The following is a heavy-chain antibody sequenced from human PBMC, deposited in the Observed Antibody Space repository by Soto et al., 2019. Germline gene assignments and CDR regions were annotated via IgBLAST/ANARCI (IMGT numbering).Heavy chain of an antibody. J-gene: IGHJ6*04. Sequence: ASVKVSCKASGYTFTGYYMHWVRQAPGLGLEWMGWINPNSGGTNYAQKFQGWVTMTRDTSISTAYMELSRLRSDDTAVYYCARDGPIFGVVIGIDVWGKGTTVTVSS. CDR2: INPNSGGT. D-gene: IGHD3-3*01. CDR1: GYTFTGYY. V-gene: IGHV1-2*04. CDR3: ARDGPIFGVVIGIDV.